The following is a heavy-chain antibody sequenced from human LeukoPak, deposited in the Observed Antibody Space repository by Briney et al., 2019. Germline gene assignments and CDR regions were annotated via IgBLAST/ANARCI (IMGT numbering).Heavy chain of an antibody. CDR1: GFSFSNAY. V-gene: IGHV3-15*01. CDR3: TTDAGFDSRWYNY. CDR2: IKSKIDGGAT. J-gene: IGHJ4*02. D-gene: IGHD6-13*01. Sequence: GGSLRLSCAASGFSFSNAYMCWVRQAPGKGLEWVGRIKSKIDGGATDYAAPVKGRFTISRDDSRNTLYLQMNSLKGEDTAVYYCTTDAGFDSRWYNYWGQGTLVTVSS.